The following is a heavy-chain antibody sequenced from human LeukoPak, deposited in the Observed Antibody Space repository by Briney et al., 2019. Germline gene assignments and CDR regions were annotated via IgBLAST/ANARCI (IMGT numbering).Heavy chain of an antibody. CDR2: ISAYNGNT. Sequence: ASVKVSCKASGYTFTSYAMNWVRQAPGQGLEWMGWISAYNGNTNYAQNLQGRVTMTTDTSSSTAYMELRSLRSDDTAVYYCGRDSTYSSGFIDYWGQGTLVTVSS. D-gene: IGHD6-19*01. V-gene: IGHV1-18*01. J-gene: IGHJ4*02. CDR1: GYTFTSYA. CDR3: GRDSTYSSGFIDY.